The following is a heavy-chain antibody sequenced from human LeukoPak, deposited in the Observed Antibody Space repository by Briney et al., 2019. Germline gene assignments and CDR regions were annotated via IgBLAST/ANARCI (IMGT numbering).Heavy chain of an antibody. D-gene: IGHD5-12*01. Sequence: PGGSLRLSCAASGFTFSSYGMHWVRQAPGKGLEWVSSISSSSSYIYYADSVKGRFTISRDNAKNSLYLQMNSLRAEDTAVYYCARARSGYDFDYWGQGTLVTVSS. CDR1: GFTFSSYG. CDR2: ISSSSSYI. CDR3: ARARSGYDFDY. J-gene: IGHJ4*02. V-gene: IGHV3-21*01.